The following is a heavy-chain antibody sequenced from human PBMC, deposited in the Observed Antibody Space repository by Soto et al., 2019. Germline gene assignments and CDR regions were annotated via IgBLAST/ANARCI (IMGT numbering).Heavy chain of an antibody. CDR3: ARSYRRYCSGGSCYSYYYYMDV. J-gene: IGHJ6*03. CDR2: IYYSGIT. D-gene: IGHD2-15*01. V-gene: IGHV4-59*01. CDR1: GGSISSYY. Sequence: SETLSLTCTVSGGSISSYYWSWIRQPPGKGLEWIGFIYYSGITNYNPSLKSRVTISVDTSKNQFSLNLSSVTAADTAVYYCARSYRRYCSGGSCYSYYYYMDVWGKGTTVTVSS.